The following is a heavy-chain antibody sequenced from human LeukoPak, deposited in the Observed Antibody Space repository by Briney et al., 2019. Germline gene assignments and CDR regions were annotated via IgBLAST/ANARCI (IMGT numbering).Heavy chain of an antibody. CDR2: IYYSGST. D-gene: IGHD6-13*01. Sequence: SETLSLTCTVSGGSISSYYWSWIRQPPGKGLEWIGYIYYSGSTYYNPSIKSRVTISVDTSKNQFSLKLSSVTAADTAVYYCARHGPGEKQLALSLWGQGTLVTVSS. J-gene: IGHJ4*02. CDR1: GGSISSYY. V-gene: IGHV4-59*04. CDR3: ARHGPGEKQLALSL.